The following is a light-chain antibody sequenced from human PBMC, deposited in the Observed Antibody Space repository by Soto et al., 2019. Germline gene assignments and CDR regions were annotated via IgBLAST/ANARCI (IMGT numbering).Light chain of an antibody. CDR3: QKCGISPFS. J-gene: IGKJ4*01. CDR1: QGISNY. Sequence: DIQMTQSPSSLSASVGDRVTITCRASQGISNYLAWYQQKPGKVPKLLIYAASTLQSGVPCRFSGSGSGTDFTLTISSLQPEDVATYYCQKCGISPFSFGGGTKVERK. CDR2: AAS. V-gene: IGKV1-27*01.